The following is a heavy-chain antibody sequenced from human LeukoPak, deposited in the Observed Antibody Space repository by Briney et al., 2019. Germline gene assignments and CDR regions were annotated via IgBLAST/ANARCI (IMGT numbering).Heavy chain of an antibody. V-gene: IGHV4-59*12. CDR3: AREMAVCGGGSWGCEFDY. CDR1: GGSISRDY. D-gene: IGHD2-15*01. J-gene: IGHJ4*02. Sequence: SETLSLTCSVPGGSISRDYWSGIRQAPGEGREWSGQIYYTGRTNYNPSRKRRVTISEEKSKKQITLKLSCVAAADTAVYYCAREMAVCGGGSWGCEFDYWGQGTLVTVSS. CDR2: IYYTGRT.